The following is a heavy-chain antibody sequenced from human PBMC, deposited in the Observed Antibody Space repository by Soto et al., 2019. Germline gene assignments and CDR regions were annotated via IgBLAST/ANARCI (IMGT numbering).Heavy chain of an antibody. CDR1: GFSVSSSY. CDR2: IHTGGET. D-gene: IGHD3-10*01. J-gene: IGHJ1*01. V-gene: IGHV3-66*01. CDR3: ARDSWSQY. Sequence: EVQLVESGGGLVQPGGSLRLSCAASGFSVSSSYMSWVRQAPGKGLEWVSIIHTGGETYYADSVKGRFTVSRDNSKNSXXXXXXXXXXXXTAVYYCARDSWSQYWGQGXLVIVSS.